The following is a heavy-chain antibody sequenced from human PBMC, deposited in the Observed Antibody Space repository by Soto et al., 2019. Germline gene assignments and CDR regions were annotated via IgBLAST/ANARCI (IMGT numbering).Heavy chain of an antibody. D-gene: IGHD3-3*02. CDR2: ISSSGHYT. Sequence: QVQLVESGGGLVQPGGSLRLSCAASGLIFSDYYMSWIRQAPGKGLEWVSYISSSGHYTKNADSVQGRFTISRDNAKNSLYLQMNNRRAEDTAVYYCARELDGIDVWGQGTTVTVSS. CDR3: ARELDGIDV. CDR1: GLIFSDYY. J-gene: IGHJ6*02. V-gene: IGHV3-11*05.